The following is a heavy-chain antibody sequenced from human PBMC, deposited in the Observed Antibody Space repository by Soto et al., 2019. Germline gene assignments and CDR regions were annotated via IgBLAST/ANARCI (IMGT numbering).Heavy chain of an antibody. D-gene: IGHD3-3*01. V-gene: IGHV1-2*02. CDR3: AGGGGVGVAGSAAFDM. J-gene: IGHJ3*02. Sequence: QLHLVQSGAVVKKPGASVTVSCSASGYPVTAYYMHWVRQAPGRGLEWMGGINPATGAAKYTQTFQGRVTMTRGPSPRTVFMGLSGLTSGDTAVFYWAGGGGVGVAGSAAFDMWGQGTLVTVSS. CDR2: INPATGAA. CDR1: GYPVTAYY.